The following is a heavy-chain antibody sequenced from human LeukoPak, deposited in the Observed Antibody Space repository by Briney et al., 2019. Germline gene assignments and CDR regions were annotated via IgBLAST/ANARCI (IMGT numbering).Heavy chain of an antibody. CDR3: ATRPPYGSGRNDAFDI. J-gene: IGHJ3*02. Sequence: LETLSLTCTGSGGSITNYYWNWIRQPAGKGLEWIGRIFTSGSANYNPSLESRVTMSVDTSKNQFSLNLTSVTAADTAVYYCATRPPYGSGRNDAFDIWGQGTMVTVSS. D-gene: IGHD3-10*01. CDR2: IFTSGSA. CDR1: GGSITNYY. V-gene: IGHV4-4*07.